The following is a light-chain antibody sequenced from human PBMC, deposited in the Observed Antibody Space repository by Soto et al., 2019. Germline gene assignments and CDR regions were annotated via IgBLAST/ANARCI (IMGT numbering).Light chain of an antibody. CDR2: GNT. Sequence: QSVLTQPPSVSGAPGQRVTISCTGSSSNIGAGHDVHWYQQTPGTAPKLLIYGNTTRPSGVPDRFSGSKSGTSASLAITGLQAEDEADYYCQSYDSSLSDSVFGGGTKLTVL. V-gene: IGLV1-40*01. J-gene: IGLJ3*02. CDR3: QSYDSSLSDSV. CDR1: SSNIGAGHD.